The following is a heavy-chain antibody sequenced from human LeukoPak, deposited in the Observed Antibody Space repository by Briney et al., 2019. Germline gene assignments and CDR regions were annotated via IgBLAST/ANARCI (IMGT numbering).Heavy chain of an antibody. J-gene: IGHJ4*02. CDR2: ISSSGST. V-gene: IGHV3-48*03. CDR1: GFTFSSYE. D-gene: IGHD1-26*01. CDR3: AKDRPLLD. Sequence: PGGSLRLSCAASGFTFSSYEMNWVRQAPGKGLEWVSYISSSGSTYYADSVKGRFTISRDNSKNTLYLQMNSLRAEDTAVYYCAKDRPLLDWGQGTLVTVSS.